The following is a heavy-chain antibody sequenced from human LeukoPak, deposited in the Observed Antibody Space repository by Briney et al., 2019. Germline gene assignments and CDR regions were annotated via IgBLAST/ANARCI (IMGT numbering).Heavy chain of an antibody. J-gene: IGHJ6*03. CDR3: ARELYYYDSSGYLPYYYYYMDV. Sequence: GGSLRLSCAASGFTFSSYWMSWVRQAPGKGLEWVANIKQDGSEKYYVDSVKGRFTISRDNAKNSLYLQMNSLRAEDTAVYYCARELYYYDSSGYLPYYYYYMDVWGKGTTVTVSS. D-gene: IGHD3-22*01. V-gene: IGHV3-7*01. CDR1: GFTFSSYW. CDR2: IKQDGSEK.